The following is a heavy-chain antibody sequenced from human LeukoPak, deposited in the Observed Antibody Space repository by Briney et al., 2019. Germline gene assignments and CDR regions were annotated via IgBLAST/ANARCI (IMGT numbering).Heavy chain of an antibody. V-gene: IGHV3-21*01. Sequence: TGGSLRLSCAASGFTSSSYSMNWVRQAPGKGLEWVSSISNGSSYIYYADSVKGRFTISRDNAKNSLYLQMNSLRAEDTAVYYCASRYCSGGSCYSGYYFDYWGQGTLVTVSS. J-gene: IGHJ4*02. D-gene: IGHD2-15*01. CDR3: ASRYCSGGSCYSGYYFDY. CDR1: GFTSSSYS. CDR2: ISNGSSYI.